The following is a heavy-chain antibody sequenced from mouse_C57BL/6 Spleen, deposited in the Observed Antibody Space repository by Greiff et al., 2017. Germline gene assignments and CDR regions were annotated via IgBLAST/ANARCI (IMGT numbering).Heavy chain of an antibody. CDR2: IHPNSGST. CDR1: GYTFTSYW. Sequence: QVQLQQPGPELVKPGASVKLSCKASGYTFTSYWMNWVKQRPGQGLEWIGMIHPNSGSTNYNEKFKSKATLTVDKSSSTAYMELSSLTSEDSAAYYCAREDYYGSSYFDYWGQGTTLTVSS. CDR3: AREDYYGSSYFDY. J-gene: IGHJ2*01. V-gene: IGHV1-64*01. D-gene: IGHD1-1*01.